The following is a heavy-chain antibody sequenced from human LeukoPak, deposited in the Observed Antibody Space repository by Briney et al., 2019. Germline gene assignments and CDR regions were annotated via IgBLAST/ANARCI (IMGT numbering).Heavy chain of an antibody. CDR1: GFTFSSYA. V-gene: IGHV3-30-3*01. J-gene: IGHJ4*02. CDR3: AREGSGSYRFDY. Sequence: PGRSLRLSCAASGFTFSSYAMHWVRQAPGKGLEWVAVISYDGSNKYYADSVKGRFTISRDNSKNTLYLQMNSLRAEDTAVYYCAREGSGSYRFDYWGQGTLVTVSS. CDR2: ISYDGSNK. D-gene: IGHD1-26*01.